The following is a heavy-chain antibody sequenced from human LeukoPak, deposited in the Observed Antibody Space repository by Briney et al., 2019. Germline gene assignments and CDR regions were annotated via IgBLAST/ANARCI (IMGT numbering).Heavy chain of an antibody. CDR1: AYTFTGYY. Sequence: AASVKVSCKASAYTFTGYYMHWVRQAPGQGLEWMGWINPNSGGTNYAQKFQGRVTMTRDTSISTAYMELSRLRSDDMALYYCARSFINWNYLDYWGQGTPVTVSS. D-gene: IGHD1-1*01. CDR2: INPNSGGT. V-gene: IGHV1-2*02. J-gene: IGHJ4*02. CDR3: ARSFINWNYLDY.